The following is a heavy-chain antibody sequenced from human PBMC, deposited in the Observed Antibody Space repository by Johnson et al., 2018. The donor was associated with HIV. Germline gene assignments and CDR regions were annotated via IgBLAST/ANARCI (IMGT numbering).Heavy chain of an antibody. CDR3: TRTDDTYNYDISGFVDAFDI. CDR2: IRTETSSYAT. V-gene: IGHV3-73*01. J-gene: IGHJ3*02. CDR1: GFTFSSYG. Sequence: VQLVESGGGVVKPGRSLSLSCAASGFTFSSYGRHWVRKPSGKGLEWVGRIRTETSSYATAYAASVKGRFTISGEDSQKTGYLQRNSLKSEDTAVYFCTRTDDTYNYDISGFVDAFDIWGQGTMVTVSS. D-gene: IGHD3-22*01.